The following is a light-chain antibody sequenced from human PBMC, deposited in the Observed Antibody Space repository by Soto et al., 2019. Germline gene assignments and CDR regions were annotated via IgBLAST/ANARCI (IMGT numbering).Light chain of an antibody. CDR2: GAS. CDR1: QSVSSN. CDR3: QHYNNWPFT. Sequence: EIVMTQSPATLSVSPGERATLSCRASQSVSSNLAWYQQKPGQAPTLLIYGASARASGIPARFSGSGSGTEFTLTISSLQSEEFAVYYCQHYNNWPFTCGQGTKLEIK. J-gene: IGKJ2*01. V-gene: IGKV3-15*01.